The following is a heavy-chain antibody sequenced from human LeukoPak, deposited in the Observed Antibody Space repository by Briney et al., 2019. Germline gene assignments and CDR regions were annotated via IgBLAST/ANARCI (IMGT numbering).Heavy chain of an antibody. Sequence: AESLSLTCTASGGSISSHYWSWIRQPPGKGLEWIGYINYSGSTNYNPSLKRRVTISVATSKNQITLKLRSVTAPNTAVYYCARVCATGLVAPYNYYCEQATLATASA. J-gene: IGHJ4*02. CDR3: ARVCATGLVAPYNYY. CDR1: GGSISSHY. CDR2: INYSGST. V-gene: IGHV4-59*11. D-gene: IGHD1-20*01.